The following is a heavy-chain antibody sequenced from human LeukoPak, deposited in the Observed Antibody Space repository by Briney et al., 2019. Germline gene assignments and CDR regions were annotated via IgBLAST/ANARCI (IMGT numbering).Heavy chain of an antibody. J-gene: IGHJ6*03. CDR2: ISAYNGNT. V-gene: IGHV1-18*01. CDR3: ARVAPDTAMVRGYYYMDV. CDR1: GYAFTSYG. Sequence: ASVTVSCKASGYAFTSYGISWVRQAPGQGLEWMGWISAYNGNTNYARNPRGRVTMPTDTSTSTAYMELRSQRSDDTAVYYCARVAPDTAMVRGYYYMDVWGKGTTVTVSS. D-gene: IGHD5-18*01.